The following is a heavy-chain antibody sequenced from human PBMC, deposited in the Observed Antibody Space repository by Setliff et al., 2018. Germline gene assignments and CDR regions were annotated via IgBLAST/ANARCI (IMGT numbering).Heavy chain of an antibody. CDR2: FDPEDEET. D-gene: IGHD6-19*01. V-gene: IGHV1-24*01. J-gene: IGHJ5*02. Sequence: ASVKVSCKVSGYRLIEVSMHWVRQAPGKGLEWMGGFDPEDEETVYAQKFQGRVTMTEDTSTDTAYMELSSLRSEDTAVYYCAREEVGRYSSGWYISSDNWFDPWGQGTLVTVSS. CDR1: GYRLIEVS. CDR3: AREEVGRYSSGWYISSDNWFDP.